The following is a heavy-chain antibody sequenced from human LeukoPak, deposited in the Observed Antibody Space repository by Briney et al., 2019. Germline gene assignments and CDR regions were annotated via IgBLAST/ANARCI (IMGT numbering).Heavy chain of an antibody. J-gene: IGHJ3*02. CDR3: AKEGPHSGSYPDAFDI. CDR1: GFTFSSYG. Sequence: GRSLRLYCAASGFTFSSYGMHWVRQAPGKGLEWVTVIWYDGSNKYYANSVKGRFTISRDNSKNTLYLQMNSLRAEDTAVYYCAKEGPHSGSYPDAFDIWGQGTMVTVSS. V-gene: IGHV3-33*06. D-gene: IGHD1-26*01. CDR2: IWYDGSNK.